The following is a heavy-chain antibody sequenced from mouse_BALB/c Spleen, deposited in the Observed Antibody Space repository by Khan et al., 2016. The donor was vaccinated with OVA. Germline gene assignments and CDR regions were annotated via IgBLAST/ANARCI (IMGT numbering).Heavy chain of an antibody. D-gene: IGHD2-2*01. J-gene: IGHJ4*01. CDR3: VRNGVVGGYRSIGY. Sequence: EVELVESGGGLVKPGGSLKLSCAASGFTFNSYDMPWVSQTPEKRLEWVAIISACRTYTYYPDSLKGRFTISRDNARNTLYLQMNSLRSEDTAIYYCVRNGVVGGYRSIGYWGQGSSVTVSS. V-gene: IGHV5-9*02. CDR1: GFTFNSYD. CDR2: ISACRTYT.